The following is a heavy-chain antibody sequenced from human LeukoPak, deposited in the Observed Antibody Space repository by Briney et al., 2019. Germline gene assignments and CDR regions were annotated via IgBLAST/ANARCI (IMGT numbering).Heavy chain of an antibody. CDR3: ARGLSGTGFDY. Sequence: SETLSLTCAVYGGSFSGYYWSWIRQPPGKGLEGIGEINHSGSTNYNPSLKSRVPISVDTSKNQFSLKLSSVTAADTAVYYCARGLSGTGFDYWGQGTLVTVSS. V-gene: IGHV4-34*01. CDR2: INHSGST. CDR1: GGSFSGYY. J-gene: IGHJ4*02. D-gene: IGHD6-19*01.